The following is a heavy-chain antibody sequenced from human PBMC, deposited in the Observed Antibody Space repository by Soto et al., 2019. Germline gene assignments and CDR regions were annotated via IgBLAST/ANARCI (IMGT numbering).Heavy chain of an antibody. CDR2: ISGSGGST. D-gene: IGHD3-16*01. Sequence: EVQLLESGGGLVQPGGSLRLSCAASGFTFSSYAMSWVRQAPGKGLEWVSAISGSGGSTYYADSVKGRFTISRDKSKNTLYLHMNRLRAEDTAVYYCAKGRKSYDYIWGSKNWFDPWGQGTLVTVSS. J-gene: IGHJ5*02. CDR1: GFTFSSYA. V-gene: IGHV3-23*01. CDR3: AKGRKSYDYIWGSKNWFDP.